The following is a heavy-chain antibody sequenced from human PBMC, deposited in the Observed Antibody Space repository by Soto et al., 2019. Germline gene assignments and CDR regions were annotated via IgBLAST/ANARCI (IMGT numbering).Heavy chain of an antibody. CDR3: ASGNYDYIWGSYRHAWFDP. J-gene: IGHJ5*02. V-gene: IGHV4-59*01. CDR2: IYYSGST. Sequence: QVQLQESGPGLVKPSETLSLTCTVSGGSISSYYWSWIRQPPGKGLEWIGYIYYSGSTNYNPSLKSRVTISVDTSKNQFSLKLSSVTAADTAVYYCASGNYDYIWGSYRHAWFDPWGQGTLVTVSS. CDR1: GGSISSYY. D-gene: IGHD3-16*02.